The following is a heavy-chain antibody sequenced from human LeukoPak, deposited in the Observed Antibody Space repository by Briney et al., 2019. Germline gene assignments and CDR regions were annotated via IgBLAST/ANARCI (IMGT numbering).Heavy chain of an antibody. D-gene: IGHD3-10*01. CDR2: ISGDGGST. J-gene: IGHJ4*02. CDR1: GFTFDDYA. Sequence: GGSLRLSCAASGFTFDDYAMPWVRQAPGKGLEWVSLISGDGGSTYYADSVKGRFTISRDNSKNSLYLQMNSLRTEDTALYYCAKDKRGQGYFDYWGQGTLVTVSS. CDR3: AKDKRGQGYFDY. V-gene: IGHV3-43*02.